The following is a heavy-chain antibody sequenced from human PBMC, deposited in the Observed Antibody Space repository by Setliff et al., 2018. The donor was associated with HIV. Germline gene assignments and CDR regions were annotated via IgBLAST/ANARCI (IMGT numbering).Heavy chain of an antibody. CDR3: ARVVDADYLDY. V-gene: IGHV4-39*01. D-gene: IGHD2-15*01. CDR2: IYYSGST. Sequence: PSETLSLTCTVSAGSIRSSTYYWAWIRQPPGKGLEWIGTIYYSGSTYYNPSLKSRATISVDVSKNQFSLRLSSVTAADTAVYYCARVVDADYLDYWGQGTPVTVSS. CDR1: AGSIRSSTYY. J-gene: IGHJ4*02.